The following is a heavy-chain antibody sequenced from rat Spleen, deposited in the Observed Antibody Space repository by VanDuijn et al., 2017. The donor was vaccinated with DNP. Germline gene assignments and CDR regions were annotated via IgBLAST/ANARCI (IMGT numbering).Heavy chain of an antibody. J-gene: IGHJ2*01. CDR1: GFSLTTYG. CDR2: IWSGGNT. Sequence: QVQLKESGPGLVQPSRTLSLTCTVSGFSLTTYGVSWVRQPPGKGLEWIAAIWSGGNTYYNSTLKSRLSISRDTSKSQVFLKMNSLQTEDTAMYFCARTGKTTGGYWGQGVMVTVSS. CDR3: ARTGKTTGGY. D-gene: IGHD1-11*01. V-gene: IGHV2S8*01.